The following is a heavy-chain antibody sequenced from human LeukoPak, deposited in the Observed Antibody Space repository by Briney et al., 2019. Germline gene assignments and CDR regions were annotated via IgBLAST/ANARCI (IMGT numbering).Heavy chain of an antibody. CDR1: GFTFTRYA. Sequence: PGGSLRLSCAASGFTFTRYAMSWVRQAPGRGLEWVASINVHNGRAYYVESVKGRFTISRDDFENTVFLHMNSLRAEDTAIYYCAKKGESLDYHAMDVWGQGTTVTVSS. CDR2: INVHNGRA. CDR3: AKKGESLDYHAMDV. V-gene: IGHV3-23*01. J-gene: IGHJ6*02. D-gene: IGHD5-24*01.